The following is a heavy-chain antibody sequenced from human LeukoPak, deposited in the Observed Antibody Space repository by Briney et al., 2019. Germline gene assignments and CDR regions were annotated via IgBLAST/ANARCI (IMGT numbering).Heavy chain of an antibody. J-gene: IGHJ3*01. D-gene: IGHD4-11*01. CDR3: AREIYTARDAAFDL. CDR2: ISSSGSTI. V-gene: IGHV3-48*03. CDR1: GFTFSSYE. Sequence: GGSLRLSCAASGFTFSSYEMNWVRQAPGKGLEWVSYISSSGSTIYYADSVKGRFTISRGNAKNSLYLQMNSLRAEDTAVYYCAREIYTARDAAFDLWGQGTMVTVSS.